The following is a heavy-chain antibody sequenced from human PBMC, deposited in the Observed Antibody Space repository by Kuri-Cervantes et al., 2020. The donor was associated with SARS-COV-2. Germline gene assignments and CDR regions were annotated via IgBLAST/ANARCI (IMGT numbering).Heavy chain of an antibody. V-gene: IGHV3-11*04. J-gene: IGHJ4*02. CDR2: ISSSGSTI. CDR1: GFTVSSNY. Sequence: GGSLRLSCAASGFTVSSNYMSWVRQAPGKGLEWVSYISSSGSTIYYADSVKGRFTISRDNAKNSLYLQMNSLRAEDTAVYYCASSRAPDYDILTGHSGAFDYWGQGTLVTVSS. D-gene: IGHD3-9*01. CDR3: ASSRAPDYDILTGHSGAFDY.